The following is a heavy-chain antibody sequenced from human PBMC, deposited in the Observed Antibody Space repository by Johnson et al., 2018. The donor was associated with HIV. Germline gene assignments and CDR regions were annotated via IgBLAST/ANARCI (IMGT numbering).Heavy chain of an antibody. J-gene: IGHJ3*02. CDR1: GFSFGSYG. CDR3: AKDRGYGGNLDAFDI. CDR2: ISRSGSTI. Sequence: VQLVESGGGVVQPGRSLRVSCAASGFSFGSYGMHWVRQAPGKGLEWVSYISRSGSTIYYAESVKGRFTISRDNSKNTLYLQMNSLRVEDTAVYYCAKDRGYGGNLDAFDICCQVTMVTVSS. D-gene: IGHD4-23*01. V-gene: IGHV3-48*01.